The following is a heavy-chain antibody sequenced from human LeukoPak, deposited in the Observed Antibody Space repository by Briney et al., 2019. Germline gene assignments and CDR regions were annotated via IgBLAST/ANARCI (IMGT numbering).Heavy chain of an antibody. CDR3: ARALAR. CDR2: ISGPDRRT. V-gene: IGHV3-23*01. J-gene: IGHJ4*02. Sequence: GGSLRLSWAASGFTFSNYAMAWVRQAPGNGLEWVSTISGPDRRTYYADSVKGRFTISRDNSKNTVYLQMNSVRAEDTAVNYCARALARWGQGTLVTVSS. CDR1: GFTFSNYA.